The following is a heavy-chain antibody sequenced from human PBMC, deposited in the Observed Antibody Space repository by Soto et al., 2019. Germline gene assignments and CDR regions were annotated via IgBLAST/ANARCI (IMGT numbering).Heavy chain of an antibody. Sequence: SETLSLTCAVYGGSFSAYYWSWIRQPPGKGLEWIGEINHSGGTSYNPSLKSRVTISVDTSKSQFSLKLTSVTAADRAVYYCARHWGPSSLGFDYYYGMDVWGQGTTVTVSS. V-gene: IGHV4-34*01. D-gene: IGHD7-27*01. CDR2: INHSGGT. J-gene: IGHJ6*02. CDR3: ARHWGPSSLGFDYYYGMDV. CDR1: GGSFSAYY.